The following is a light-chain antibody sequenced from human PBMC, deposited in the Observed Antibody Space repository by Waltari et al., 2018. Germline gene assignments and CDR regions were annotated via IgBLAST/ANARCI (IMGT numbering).Light chain of an antibody. CDR2: DVP. CDR1: SSDIASYNY. Sequence: QSALTQPASVSGSPGQSITISCTGTSSDIASYNYVSWYQQYPGEAPKLIIYDVPSRPSWVSSRFSGSKSGHTAFLTISGLQAEDEADFFCSSYTTSWTYVFGTGTTVNVL. CDR3: SSYTTSWTYV. V-gene: IGLV2-14*03. J-gene: IGLJ1*01.